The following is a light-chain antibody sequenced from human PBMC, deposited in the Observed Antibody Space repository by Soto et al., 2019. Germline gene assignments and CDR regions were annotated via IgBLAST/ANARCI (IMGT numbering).Light chain of an antibody. Sequence: NFMLTQPHSVSESPGKTVTISCTRSSGSIASNYVQWYQQRPGSAPTTVIYETKYRRSGVPDRFSGSIDSSSKSASLIISGLKTEDEADYYCQSYDSTNYWVFGGGTKLTVL. V-gene: IGLV6-57*04. CDR1: SGSIASNY. CDR3: QSYDSTNYWV. CDR2: ETK. J-gene: IGLJ3*02.